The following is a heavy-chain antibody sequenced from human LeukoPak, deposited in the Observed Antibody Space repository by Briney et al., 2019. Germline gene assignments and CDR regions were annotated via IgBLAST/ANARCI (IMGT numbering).Heavy chain of an antibody. D-gene: IGHD6-6*01. CDR1: GGSISSYF. CDR2: IYYSGST. CDR3: ARWSGSVTARNYYYYMDV. V-gene: IGHV4-59*01. J-gene: IGHJ6*03. Sequence: SETLSLTCTVSGGSISSYFWSWIRQPPGKGLEWIGYIYYSGSTNYSPSLKSRVTISVDTPKNQFSLKLSSVSAADTAVYYCARWSGSVTARNYYYYMDVWGEGTTVTVSS.